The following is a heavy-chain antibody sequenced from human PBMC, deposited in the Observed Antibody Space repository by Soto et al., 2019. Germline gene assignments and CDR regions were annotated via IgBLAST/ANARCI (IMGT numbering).Heavy chain of an antibody. CDR1: GFTFSSYG. V-gene: IGHV3-30*18. D-gene: IGHD3-16*01. J-gene: IGHJ4*02. Sequence: QVQLVESGGGVVQPGRSLRLSCAASGFTFSSYGMHWVRQAPGKGLEWVAVISYDGSYKYYADSVKGRFTISRDNSKTTLYLQMNSLRAEDTAVYYCAKWNGGFDYWGQGTLGTVSS. CDR3: AKWNGGFDY. CDR2: ISYDGSYK.